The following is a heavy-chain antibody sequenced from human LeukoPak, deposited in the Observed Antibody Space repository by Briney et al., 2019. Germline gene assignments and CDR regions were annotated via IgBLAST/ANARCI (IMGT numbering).Heavy chain of an antibody. CDR1: GYTFTSYD. CDR2: MNPNSGNT. J-gene: IGHJ4*02. D-gene: IGHD6-19*01. Sequence: ASVKVSCKASGYTFTSYDINWVRQATGQGLEWMGWMNPNSGNTGYAQKFQGRVAMTRNTSISTAYMELSSLRSEDTAVYYCARGYSSGWRFRYWGQGTLVTVSS. CDR3: ARGYSSGWRFRY. V-gene: IGHV1-8*01.